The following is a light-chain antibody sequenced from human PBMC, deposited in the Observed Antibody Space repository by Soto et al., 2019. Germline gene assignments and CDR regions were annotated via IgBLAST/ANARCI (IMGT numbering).Light chain of an antibody. J-gene: IGLJ1*01. CDR2: DVS. V-gene: IGLV2-23*02. CDR3: CSYAGSSTHYV. CDR1: SSDVGSYNL. Sequence: QSVLTQPASVSGSPGQLITISCTGTSSDVGSYNLVSWYQQHPGKAPKLMIYDVSKRPSGVSTRFSGSQSGNTVSLTISGLQAEDEADYYCCSYAGSSTHYVFGTGTKLTVL.